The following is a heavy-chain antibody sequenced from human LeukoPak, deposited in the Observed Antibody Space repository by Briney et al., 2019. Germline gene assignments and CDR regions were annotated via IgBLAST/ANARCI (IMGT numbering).Heavy chain of an antibody. J-gene: IGHJ4*02. D-gene: IGHD3-10*01. CDR3: ARDITDYDY. V-gene: IGHV3-7*04. Sequence: GGSLRLSCAASGFTFTIYWMTWVRQAPGKGLEWVANIKQDGSEKYYVDSVKGRFTISRDNAKNSLYLQMNSLRAEDTAAYYCARDITDYDYWGQGTLVTVSS. CDR2: IKQDGSEK. CDR1: GFTFTIYW.